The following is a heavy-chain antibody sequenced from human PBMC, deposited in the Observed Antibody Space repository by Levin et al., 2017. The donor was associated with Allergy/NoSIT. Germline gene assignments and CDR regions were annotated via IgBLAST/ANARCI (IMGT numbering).Heavy chain of an antibody. D-gene: IGHD6-6*01. V-gene: IGHV1-3*01. CDR2: ISPGNGNT. CDR1: GYTFTSYA. Sequence: PGGSLRLSCKASGYTFTSYAMHWVRQAPGQRLEWMGCISPGNGNTKYSQKFQGRVTITRDTSASTAYMELSSLRSEDMAVYYCAISSWLLDYYYAMDVWGQGTTVTVSS. CDR3: AISSWLLDYYYAMDV. J-gene: IGHJ6*02.